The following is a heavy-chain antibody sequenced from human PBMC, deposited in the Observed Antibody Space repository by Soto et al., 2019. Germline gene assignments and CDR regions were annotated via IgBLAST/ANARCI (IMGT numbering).Heavy chain of an antibody. CDR1: GDSISNSRW. CDR3: AYSTGWYRHDV. CDR2: IFHSGDT. Sequence: QVQLQESGPGLVKPSGTLSLTCAVSGDSISNSRWWTWVRQPPGKGLEWIGDIFHSGDTNYNPSLKSRVFISVDKSQNQFSRKVSSVTAEDTAVYYCAYSTGWYRHDVWGQGTLVTVSS. V-gene: IGHV4-4*02. J-gene: IGHJ3*01. D-gene: IGHD6-19*01.